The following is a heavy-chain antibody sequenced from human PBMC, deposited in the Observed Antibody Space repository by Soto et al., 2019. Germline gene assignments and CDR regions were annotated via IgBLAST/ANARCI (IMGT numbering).Heavy chain of an antibody. Sequence: GGSLRLSCAASGFTFSSYGMHRVRQAPGKGLEWVAVIWYDGSNKYYADSVKGRFTISRDNSKNTLYLQMNSLRAEDTAVYYCARELPNYDFWSGYPYYGMDVWGQGTTVTVSS. CDR2: IWYDGSNK. D-gene: IGHD3-3*01. V-gene: IGHV3-33*01. CDR1: GFTFSSYG. CDR3: ARELPNYDFWSGYPYYGMDV. J-gene: IGHJ6*02.